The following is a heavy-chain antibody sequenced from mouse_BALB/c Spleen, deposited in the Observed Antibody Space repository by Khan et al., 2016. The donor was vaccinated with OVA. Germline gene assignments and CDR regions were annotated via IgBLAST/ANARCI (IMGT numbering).Heavy chain of an antibody. Sequence: GKLQRSGPALVKPGASVKMSCQASGSTFANYIIHWVKRQPGQGLEWIGHINPYNDGPKYNAKFKGKAPLPSDKSSRPAYRELGGLTSGASAVYYCARVYGSSFWFAYWGQGTLVTLAA. CDR1: GSTFANYI. J-gene: IGHJ3*01. V-gene: IGHV1S136*01. CDR2: INPYNDGP. D-gene: IGHD1-1*01. CDR3: ARVYGSSFWFAY.